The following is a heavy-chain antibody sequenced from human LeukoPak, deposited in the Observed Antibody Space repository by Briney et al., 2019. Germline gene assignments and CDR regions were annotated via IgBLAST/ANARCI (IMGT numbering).Heavy chain of an antibody. Sequence: ASVKVSCKASGYTFTGYYMHWVRQAPGQGLEWMGWINPNSGGTNYAQKFQGRVTMTRDTSISTAYMELSGLRSDDTAVYYCARSRLVVVPAAILYWGQGTLVTVS. V-gene: IGHV1-2*02. CDR1: GYTFTGYY. J-gene: IGHJ4*02. CDR3: ARSRLVVVPAAILY. D-gene: IGHD2-2*02. CDR2: INPNSGGT.